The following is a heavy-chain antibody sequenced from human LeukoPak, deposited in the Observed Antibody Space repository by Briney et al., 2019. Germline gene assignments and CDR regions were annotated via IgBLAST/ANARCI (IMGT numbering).Heavy chain of an antibody. D-gene: IGHD2-15*01. Sequence: PSETLSLTCIVSGGSMNSHYWSWIRQPPGKGLEWIGYIYYSGTTNYNPSLKSRVTISVDTSKNLFSLKLSSVTAADTAVYYCARVAGYCSGGSCYFWDYFDYWGQGTLVTVSS. CDR3: ARVAGYCSGGSCYFWDYFDY. V-gene: IGHV4-59*11. CDR2: IYYSGTT. CDR1: GGSMNSHY. J-gene: IGHJ4*02.